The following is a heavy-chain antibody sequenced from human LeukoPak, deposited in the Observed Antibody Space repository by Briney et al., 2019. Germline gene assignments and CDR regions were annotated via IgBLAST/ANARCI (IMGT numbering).Heavy chain of an antibody. CDR3: ASNNYYGDYPDY. CDR1: GGSISSYY. J-gene: IGHJ4*02. CDR2: IYYSGST. D-gene: IGHD4-17*01. Sequence: KPSETLSLTCTVSGGSISSYYWSWIRQPPGKGLEWIGYIYYSGSTNYNPSLKSRATISVDTSKNQFSLKLSSVTAADTAVYYCASNNYYGDYPDYWGQGTLVTVSS. V-gene: IGHV4-59*01.